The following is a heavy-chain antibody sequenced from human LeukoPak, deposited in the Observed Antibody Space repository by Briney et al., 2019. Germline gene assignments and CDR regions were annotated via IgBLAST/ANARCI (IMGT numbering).Heavy chain of an antibody. V-gene: IGHV3-7*01. D-gene: IGHD4-17*01. J-gene: IGHJ4*02. CDR1: GFTFTRYW. CDR3: ARDGDYIMPPFDY. CDR2: IKQDGSET. Sequence: GGSLRLSCAASGFTFTRYWMSWVRQAPGRGLEWVANIKQDGSETHYVDSVKGRSTISRDNARNLVYLQMNSLRDDDTAVYYCARDGDYIMPPFDYWGQGILVTVSS.